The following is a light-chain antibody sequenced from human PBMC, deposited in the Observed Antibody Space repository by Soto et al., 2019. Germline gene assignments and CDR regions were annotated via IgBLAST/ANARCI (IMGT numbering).Light chain of an antibody. J-gene: IGLJ1*01. CDR3: VSFTTSRSYV. Sequence: QSVLTQPASVSGSPGQSITISCTGTSSDVGSYNLVSWYQQHPGKAPKLMIYDIINRPSGVSNRFSGSKTGNTASLTISGLQAEDEADYYCVSFTTSRSYVFGTGTKLTVL. CDR1: SSDVGSYNL. CDR2: DII. V-gene: IGLV2-14*02.